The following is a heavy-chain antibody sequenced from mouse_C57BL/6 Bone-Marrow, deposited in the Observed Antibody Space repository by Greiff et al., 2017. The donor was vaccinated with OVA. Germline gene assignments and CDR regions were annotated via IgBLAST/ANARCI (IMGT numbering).Heavy chain of an antibody. V-gene: IGHV1-80*01. Sequence: QVQLQQSGAELVKPGASVKISCKASGYAFSSYWMNWVKQRPGKGLEWIGQIYPGDGDTNYNGKFKGKATLTADKSSSTAYMQLSSLTSEDSAVYFCARSTLLSLFDYWGQGTTLTVSS. CDR1: GYAFSSYW. CDR2: IYPGDGDT. CDR3: ARSTLLSLFDY. D-gene: IGHD2-10*01. J-gene: IGHJ2*01.